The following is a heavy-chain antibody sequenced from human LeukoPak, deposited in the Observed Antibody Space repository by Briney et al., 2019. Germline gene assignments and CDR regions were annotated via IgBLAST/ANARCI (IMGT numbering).Heavy chain of an antibody. CDR1: GYTFTSYG. Sequence: GASVKVSYKASGYTFTSYGIRWVRQAPGQGLEWMGWISAYNGNTNYAQKLQGRVTMTTDTSTSTAYMELRSLRSDDTAVYYCARSPLYYDYVWGSYRQGYFDYWGQGTLVTVSS. D-gene: IGHD3-16*02. CDR2: ISAYNGNT. V-gene: IGHV1-18*01. J-gene: IGHJ4*02. CDR3: ARSPLYYDYVWGSYRQGYFDY.